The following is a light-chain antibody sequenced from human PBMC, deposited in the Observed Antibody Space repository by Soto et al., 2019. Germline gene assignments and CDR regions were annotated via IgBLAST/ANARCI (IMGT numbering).Light chain of an antibody. Sequence: EIVLTQSPGTLSLSPGERATLSCRASQSVSSKYLAWYQQKPGQAPRVLIYGTSIRASGVPERFSGGGSGTDFTLTITRLEPEDFAVYYCQQYNIWPPLTFGGGTKVEIK. V-gene: IGKV3-20*01. J-gene: IGKJ4*01. CDR2: GTS. CDR3: QQYNIWPPLT. CDR1: QSVSSKY.